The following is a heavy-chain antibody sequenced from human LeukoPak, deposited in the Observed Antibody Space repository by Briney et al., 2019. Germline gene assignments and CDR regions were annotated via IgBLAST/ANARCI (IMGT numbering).Heavy chain of an antibody. Sequence: GGSLRLSCAASGFTFSSYEMNWVRQAPGKGLEWVSAISGSGGSTYYADSVKGRFTISRDNSKNTLYLQMNSLRAEDTAVYYCAKGMRITMVRGVIISPDYYYYMDVWGKGTTVTISS. V-gene: IGHV3-23*01. J-gene: IGHJ6*03. CDR1: GFTFSSYE. CDR3: AKGMRITMVRGVIISPDYYYYMDV. D-gene: IGHD3-10*01. CDR2: ISGSGGST.